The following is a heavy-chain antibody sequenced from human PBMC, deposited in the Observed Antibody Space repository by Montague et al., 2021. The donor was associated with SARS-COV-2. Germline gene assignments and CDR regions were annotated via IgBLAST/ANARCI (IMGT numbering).Heavy chain of an antibody. J-gene: IGHJ4*02. Sequence: SLRLSCAASGFTFSSYAMSWVRQAPGKGLEWVSAISGSGGSTYYADSVKGRFTISRDSFKNTLYLQMNSLRAEDTAVYYCAKGGERITMIVVVITLADFDXWGQGTLVTVSS. CDR2: ISGSGGST. D-gene: IGHD3-22*01. V-gene: IGHV3-23*01. CDR3: AKGGERITMIVVVITLADFDX. CDR1: GFTFSSYA.